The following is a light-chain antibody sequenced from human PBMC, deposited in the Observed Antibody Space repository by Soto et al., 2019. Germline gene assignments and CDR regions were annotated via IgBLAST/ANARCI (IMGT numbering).Light chain of an antibody. CDR1: SSDVGAYDF. Sequence: QSALTQPASVSGSPGQSITISCTGTSSDVGAYDFVSWYQQHPDKAPKLMIYEVSNRPSGVSNRFSGSKSVNTATLTISGLQAEDEADYYCSSYTSSSTWVFGGGTKLTVL. CDR3: SSYTSSSTWV. CDR2: EVS. V-gene: IGLV2-14*03. J-gene: IGLJ3*02.